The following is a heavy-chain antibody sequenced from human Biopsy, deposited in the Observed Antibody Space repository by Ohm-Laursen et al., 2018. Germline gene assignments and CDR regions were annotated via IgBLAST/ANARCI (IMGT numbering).Heavy chain of an antibody. Sequence: GTLSLTCTVSGCSLSSYSWSWIRQPAGKGLEWIGQIYTSGITNYNPSLKSRVTMSVDTSKNKFSLRVSSVTAADTAVYYCARDRDRRGWFDPWGQGTLVTVSS. CDR2: IYTSGIT. D-gene: IGHD1-14*01. J-gene: IGHJ5*02. CDR3: ARDRDRRGWFDP. V-gene: IGHV4-4*07. CDR1: GCSLSSYS.